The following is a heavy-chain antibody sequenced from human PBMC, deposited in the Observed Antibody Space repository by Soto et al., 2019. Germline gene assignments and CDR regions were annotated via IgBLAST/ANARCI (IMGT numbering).Heavy chain of an antibody. V-gene: IGHV3-74*01. J-gene: IGHJ3*02. D-gene: IGHD2-15*01. CDR2: INSDGSST. Sequence: GGSLRLSCAASGFTFSSYWMHWVRQAPGKGLVWVSRINSDGSSTSYADSVKGRFTISRDNAKNTLYLQMNSLRAEDTAVYYCARMSAGAVVVVADKRQGRAFDIWGQGTMVTVSS. CDR1: GFTFSSYW. CDR3: ARMSAGAVVVVADKRQGRAFDI.